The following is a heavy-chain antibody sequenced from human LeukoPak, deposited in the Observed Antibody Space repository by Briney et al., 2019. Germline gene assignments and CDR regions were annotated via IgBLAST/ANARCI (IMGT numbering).Heavy chain of an antibody. CDR2: INPNSGGT. J-gene: IGHJ4*02. CDR1: GYTFTGYY. V-gene: IGHV1-2*02. Sequence: ASVKVSCKASGYTFTGYYMHWVRQAPGQGLEWMGWINPNSGGTNYAQKFQGRVTMTRDTSISTAYMELGRLRSDDTAVYYCARAIYYYDSSGYYYYWGQGTLVTVSS. D-gene: IGHD3-22*01. CDR3: ARAIYYYDSSGYYYY.